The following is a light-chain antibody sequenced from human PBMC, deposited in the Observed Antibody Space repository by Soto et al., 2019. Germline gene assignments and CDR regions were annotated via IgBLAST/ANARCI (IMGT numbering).Light chain of an antibody. CDR2: DAS. V-gene: IGKV1-33*01. CDR1: QDFSNY. J-gene: IGKJ2*01. CDR3: QQYDNPYT. Sequence: DIQMTQSPPSLSASVGDRVTITCQASQDFSNYLNWYQQKPGKAPKLLIYDASNLETGVPSRFSGSGSGTDFVLTISSLQPEDIATYYCQQYDNPYTFGQGTKLEIK.